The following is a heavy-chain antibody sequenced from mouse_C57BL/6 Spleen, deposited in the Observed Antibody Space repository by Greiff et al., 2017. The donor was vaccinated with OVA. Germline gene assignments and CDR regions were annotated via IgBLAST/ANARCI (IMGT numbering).Heavy chain of an antibody. J-gene: IGHJ2*01. CDR3: ARGGHDY. V-gene: IGHV1-26*01. Sequence: VQLQQSGPELVKPGASVKISCKASGYTFTDYYMNWVKQSHGKSLEWIGAINPNNGGTRYNQKFKGKATLTVDKSSSTAYMELRSLTAEDSAVYYCARGGHDYWGQGTTLTVSS. CDR2: INPNNGGT. D-gene: IGHD3-3*01. CDR1: GYTFTDYY.